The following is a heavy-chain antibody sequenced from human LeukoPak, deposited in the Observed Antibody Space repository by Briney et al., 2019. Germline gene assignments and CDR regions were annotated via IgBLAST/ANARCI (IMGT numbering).Heavy chain of an antibody. J-gene: IGHJ4*02. CDR1: GFTFSTDA. V-gene: IGHV3-23*01. Sequence: GGSLRLSCAASGFTFSTDAMTWVRQAPGKGLQWVSAISGSGGDTYYEDSVKGRFTISRDNSKNMMYLQMNGLRAEDTAVYYCARDSSGWSKNYWGQGTLVIVSS. CDR2: ISGSGGDT. CDR3: ARDSSGWSKNY. D-gene: IGHD6-19*01.